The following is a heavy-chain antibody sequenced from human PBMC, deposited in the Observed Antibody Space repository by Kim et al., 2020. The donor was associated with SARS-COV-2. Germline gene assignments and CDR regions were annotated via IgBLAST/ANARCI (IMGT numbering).Heavy chain of an antibody. Sequence: RYGEAVKCRFTLSTDNAKNTLYLQMNRLRTDDTDVYYCTRSYEGYSVFNYWGQGTLVTVSS. V-gene: IGHV3-74*01. CDR3: TRSYEGYSVFNY. D-gene: IGHD2-15*01. J-gene: IGHJ4*02.